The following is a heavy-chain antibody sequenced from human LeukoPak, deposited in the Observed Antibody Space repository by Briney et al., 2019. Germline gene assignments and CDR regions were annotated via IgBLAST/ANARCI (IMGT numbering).Heavy chain of an antibody. J-gene: IGHJ6*03. CDR2: IFYDGSNK. D-gene: IGHD6-13*01. CDR3: ARVVGLTGYSSSWYSGYYYYMDV. Sequence: PGGSLRLSCTASGFIFSNYAMHWVRQAPGKGLEWVAVIFYDGSNKYYADSVKGRFTISRDNSKNTLYLQMNSLRTEDTAVYYCARVVGLTGYSSSWYSGYYYYMDVWGRGTTVTVSS. CDR1: GFIFSNYA. V-gene: IGHV3-30*01.